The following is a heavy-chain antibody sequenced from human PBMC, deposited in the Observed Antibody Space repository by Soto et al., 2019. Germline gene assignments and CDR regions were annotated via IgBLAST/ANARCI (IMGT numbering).Heavy chain of an antibody. V-gene: IGHV3-64D*06. Sequence: GGSPRLSCSASGFIFSESTIYWVRQVPGKGLEAISAVSTSGRSTYYADSVKDRFTISRDNSKNTLFLQMGSLRPEDTAIYYCVKQAHGLDGVAFDYWGQGTQVTVSS. D-gene: IGHD2-15*01. CDR2: VSTSGRST. CDR1: GFIFSEST. CDR3: VKQAHGLDGVAFDY. J-gene: IGHJ4*02.